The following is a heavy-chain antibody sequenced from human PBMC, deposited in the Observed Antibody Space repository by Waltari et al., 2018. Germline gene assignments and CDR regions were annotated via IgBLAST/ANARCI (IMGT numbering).Heavy chain of an antibody. Sequence: EVQLVESGGGLVQPGGSLRLSCAASGFTFSNNWMTWVRQAPGKGVGGVANINQDGRGKYSVESVKGRFTISRDNAKNSLYLQLNSLRADDTAVYYCTRGGDDSSWYWRNWGQGTLVTVSS. CDR2: INQDGRGK. V-gene: IGHV3-7*01. D-gene: IGHD6-13*01. CDR3: TRGGDDSSWYWRN. J-gene: IGHJ4*02. CDR1: GFTFSNNW.